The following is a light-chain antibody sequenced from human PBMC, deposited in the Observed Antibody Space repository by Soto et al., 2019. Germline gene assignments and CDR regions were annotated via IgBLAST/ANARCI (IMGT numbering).Light chain of an antibody. CDR3: QQYNSYLFT. V-gene: IGKV1-5*03. Sequence: DIQMTQSPSTLSASVGDRVTITCRASQSISSWLAWYQQKQGKAPKLLIYKASSLESGVPSRFSGSGSGTEFTLTISSLQPDDFATYYCQQYNSYLFTFGPGTKVDIK. CDR2: KAS. CDR1: QSISSW. J-gene: IGKJ3*01.